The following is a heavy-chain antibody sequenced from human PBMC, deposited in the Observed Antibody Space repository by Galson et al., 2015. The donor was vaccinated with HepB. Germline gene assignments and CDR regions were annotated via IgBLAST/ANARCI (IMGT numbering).Heavy chain of an antibody. CDR1: GGTFSSYA. CDR2: IIPIFGTA. D-gene: IGHD1-7*01. J-gene: IGHJ5*02. Sequence: SVKVSCKASGGTFSSYAISWVRQAPGQGLEWMGGIIPIFGTANYAQKFQGRVTITADESTSTAYMELSSLRSEDTAVYYCARADLSITGTTSSWFDPWGQGTLVTVSS. V-gene: IGHV1-69*13. CDR3: ARADLSITGTTSSWFDP.